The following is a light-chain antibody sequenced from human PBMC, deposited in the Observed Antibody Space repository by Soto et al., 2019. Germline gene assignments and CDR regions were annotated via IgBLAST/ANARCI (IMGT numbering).Light chain of an antibody. V-gene: IGKV1-5*01. CDR2: DAS. CDR1: QTIGSW. J-gene: IGKJ1*01. CDR3: QQYNSYSSWT. Sequence: DIQMTQSPSTLSGSVGDRVTITCRASQTIGSWLAWYQQKPGKAPKLLIYDASSLESGVPSRFSGSGSGTEFTLTISSRQPDDYAAYYCQQYNSYSSWTFGQGTKVDIK.